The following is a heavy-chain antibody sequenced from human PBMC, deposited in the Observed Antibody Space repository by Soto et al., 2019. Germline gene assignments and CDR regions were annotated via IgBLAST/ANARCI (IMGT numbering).Heavy chain of an antibody. CDR3: AKCLPPAVAGHDC. Sequence: PGGSLRLSCAASGFTFSSYAMSWVRQAPGKGLEWVSTISGSGGSTYHADSVKGRFTISRDNSKNTLYLQINSLRAGDTAVYYCAKCLPPAVAGHDCWGQGTLVTVSS. J-gene: IGHJ4*02. CDR1: GFTFSSYA. V-gene: IGHV3-23*01. D-gene: IGHD6-19*01. CDR2: ISGSGGST.